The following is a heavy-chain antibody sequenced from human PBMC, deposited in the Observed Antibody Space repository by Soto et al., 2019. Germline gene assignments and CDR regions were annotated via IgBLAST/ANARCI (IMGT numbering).Heavy chain of an antibody. Sequence: GGSLRLSCAASGFTFSSYGMHWVRQAPGKGLEWVAVIWYDGSNKYYADSVKGRFTISRDNSKNTLYLQMNSLRAEDMAVYYCARDDTVRGQLLSFDPWGQGTLVTVSS. V-gene: IGHV3-33*01. J-gene: IGHJ5*02. CDR3: ARDDTVRGQLLSFDP. CDR2: IWYDGSNK. D-gene: IGHD2-2*01. CDR1: GFTFSSYG.